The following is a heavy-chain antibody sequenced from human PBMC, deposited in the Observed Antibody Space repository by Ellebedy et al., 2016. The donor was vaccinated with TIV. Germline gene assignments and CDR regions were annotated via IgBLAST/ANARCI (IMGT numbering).Heavy chain of an antibody. V-gene: IGHV3-33*01. CDR1: GFTFSSYG. D-gene: IGHD3-9*01. CDR2: IWYDAFNK. J-gene: IGHJ4*02. Sequence: PGGSLRLSCAASGFTFSSYGMHWVRQAPGKGPEWVAVIWYDAFNKYYADSVKGRFTISRDNSKNTLYLQMDSLRAEDTAVYYCAREQSPYYDILTDSFDYWGQGSLVTVSS. CDR3: AREQSPYYDILTDSFDY.